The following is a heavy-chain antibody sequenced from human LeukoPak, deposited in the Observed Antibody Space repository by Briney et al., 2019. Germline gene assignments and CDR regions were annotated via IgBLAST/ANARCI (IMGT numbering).Heavy chain of an antibody. CDR3: ARTGYSSGWSIPGGYFDY. J-gene: IGHJ4*02. V-gene: IGHV4-59*01. CDR1: GGSISSYY. D-gene: IGHD6-19*01. CDR2: IYYSGST. Sequence: PSETLSLTCTVSGGSISSYYWSWIRQPPGKGLEWNGYIYYSGSTNYNPSLKSRVTISVDTSKNQFSLKLSSVAAADTAVYYCARTGYSSGWSIPGGYFDYWGQGTLVTVSS.